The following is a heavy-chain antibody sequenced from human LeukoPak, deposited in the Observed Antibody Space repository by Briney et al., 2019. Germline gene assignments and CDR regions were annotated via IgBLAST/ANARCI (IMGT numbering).Heavy chain of an antibody. V-gene: IGHV4-39*07. Sequence: SETLSLTCTVSGGSISSSSYYWGWIRQPPGKGLEWIGSIYYSGSTYYNPSLKSRVTISVDTSKNQFSLKLSSVTAADMAVYYCARATHYYDFWSGYYRADRFDPWGQGTLVTVSS. D-gene: IGHD3-3*01. CDR2: IYYSGST. CDR3: ARATHYYDFWSGYYRADRFDP. CDR1: GGSISSSSYY. J-gene: IGHJ5*02.